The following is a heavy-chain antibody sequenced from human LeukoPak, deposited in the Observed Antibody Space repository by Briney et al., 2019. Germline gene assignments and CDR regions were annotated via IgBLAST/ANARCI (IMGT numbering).Heavy chain of an antibody. D-gene: IGHD3-22*01. CDR2: IKSDGRT. Sequence: GGSLRLSCAASGFTLSSYWMPCVRQAPGKGLVWVSRIKSDGRTNYADSVKGRFTISRDNAKNTVSLQMNSLRAEDTGVYYCARTPSEIGGYYPEYLRHWGQGTLVIVSS. V-gene: IGHV3-74*01. CDR3: ARTPSEIGGYYPEYLRH. CDR1: GFTLSSYW. J-gene: IGHJ1*01.